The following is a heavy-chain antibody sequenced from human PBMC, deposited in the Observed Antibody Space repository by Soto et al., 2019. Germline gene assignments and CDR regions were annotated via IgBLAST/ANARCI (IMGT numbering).Heavy chain of an antibody. Sequence: WGSLRLSCAASGFPFSSYGMHWVRQAPGKGLEWVAFIWHDGGNKFYAESVKGRFTISRDNSKNPLYLQMTSLSAEDTAMYYCARDGDNATGVGKDYWGQGTLVTGSS. CDR2: IWHDGGNK. D-gene: IGHD7-27*01. J-gene: IGHJ4*03. CDR3: ARDGDNATGVGKDY. V-gene: IGHV3-33*01. CDR1: GFPFSSYG.